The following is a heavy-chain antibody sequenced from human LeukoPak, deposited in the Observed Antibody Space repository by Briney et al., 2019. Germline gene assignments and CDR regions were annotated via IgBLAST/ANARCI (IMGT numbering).Heavy chain of an antibody. D-gene: IGHD4-11*01. CDR2: IYSGGST. CDR1: GFTVSSNY. V-gene: IGHV3-53*01. CDR3: ARDSSPSLQYLDY. Sequence: GGSLRLSCAASGFTVSSNYMSWVRQAPGKGLEWVSVIYSGGSTYYADSVKGRFTISRDNAKNSLYLQMNSLRAEDTAVYYCARDSSPSLQYLDYWGQGTLVTVSS. J-gene: IGHJ4*02.